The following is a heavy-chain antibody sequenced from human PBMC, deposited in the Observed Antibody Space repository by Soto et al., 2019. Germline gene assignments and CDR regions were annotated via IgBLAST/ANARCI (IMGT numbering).Heavy chain of an antibody. CDR2: IYSGGST. V-gene: IGHV3-53*01. CDR3: ARIVGSSSEYFDY. CDR1: GFTVSSND. D-gene: IGHD6-6*01. J-gene: IGHJ4*02. Sequence: GGSLRLSCAASGFTVSSNDMSWVRQAPGKGLEWVSVIYSGGSTYYADSVKGRFTISRDNSKNTLYLQMNSLRAEDTAVYYCARIVGSSSEYFDYWGQGTLVTVSS.